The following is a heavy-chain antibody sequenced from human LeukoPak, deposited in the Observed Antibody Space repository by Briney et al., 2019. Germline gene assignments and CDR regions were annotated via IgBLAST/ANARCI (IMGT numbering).Heavy chain of an antibody. CDR1: GYSFTIYW. D-gene: IGHD2-15*01. CDR3: ARRFRYCSGGSCYYFDY. Sequence: ESLQISCKGSGYSFTIYWIAWVRQMPGKGLEWMGIIYPGDSDTRYSPSFQGQVTISADKSISTAYLQWSSLKASDTAMYYCARRFRYCSGGSCYYFDYWGQGTLVTVSS. V-gene: IGHV5-51*01. CDR2: IYPGDSDT. J-gene: IGHJ4*02.